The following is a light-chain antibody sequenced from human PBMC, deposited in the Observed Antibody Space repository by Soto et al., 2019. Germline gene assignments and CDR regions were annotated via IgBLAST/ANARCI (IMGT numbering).Light chain of an antibody. CDR1: SDDIGDYDY. CDR2: DVS. Sequence: QSVLTQPASVSGSPGQSITISCIGTSDDIGDYDYFSWYQQHPLKVPKVIIYDVSNRPSGISYRFSGTKSANTASLTVSGLQAEDEADYYCCSYTRSGTLIFGTGTKVTVL. CDR3: CSYTRSGTLI. J-gene: IGLJ1*01. V-gene: IGLV2-14*03.